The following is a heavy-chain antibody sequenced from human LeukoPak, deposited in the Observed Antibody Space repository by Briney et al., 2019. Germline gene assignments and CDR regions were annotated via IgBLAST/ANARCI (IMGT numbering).Heavy chain of an antibody. CDR1: GFTSSSYS. J-gene: IGHJ6*03. D-gene: IGHD6-13*01. CDR3: ARRIAAAGTYYYYYMDV. CDR2: ISSSSSYI. Sequence: GGSLRLSCAASGFTSSSYSMNWVRQAPGKGLGWVSSISSSSSYIYYADSVKGRFTISRDNAKNSLYLQMNSLRAEDTAVYYCARRIAAAGTYYYYYMDVWGKGTTVTVSS. V-gene: IGHV3-21*01.